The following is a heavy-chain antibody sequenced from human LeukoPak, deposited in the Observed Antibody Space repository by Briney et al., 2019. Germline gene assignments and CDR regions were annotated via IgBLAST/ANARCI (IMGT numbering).Heavy chain of an antibody. V-gene: IGHV3-30*04. D-gene: IGHD6-19*01. CDR3: ARGIAVRSFDY. Sequence: PGGPLRPSFAASGFTFSSYAMHWVRQPPGKGLEWVAVISYDGSNKYYAYSVKGRFTISRDNSKNTLYLQMNSLRAEDTAVYYCARGIAVRSFDYWGQGTLVTVSS. CDR1: GFTFSSYA. J-gene: IGHJ4*02. CDR2: ISYDGSNK.